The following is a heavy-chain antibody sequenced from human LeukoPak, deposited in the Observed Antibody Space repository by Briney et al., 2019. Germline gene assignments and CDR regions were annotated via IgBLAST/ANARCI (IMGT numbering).Heavy chain of an antibody. J-gene: IGHJ4*02. V-gene: IGHV5-51*01. CDR3: ARRRYDSSGPVDY. D-gene: IGHD3-22*01. CDR2: IYPGDSDT. Sequence: GESLKISCKGSGYSFTSCWIGWVRQMPGKGLEWMGIIYPGDSDTRYSPSFQGQVTISADKSISTAYLQWSSLKASDTAMYYCARRRYDSSGPVDYWGQGTLVTVSS. CDR1: GYSFTSCW.